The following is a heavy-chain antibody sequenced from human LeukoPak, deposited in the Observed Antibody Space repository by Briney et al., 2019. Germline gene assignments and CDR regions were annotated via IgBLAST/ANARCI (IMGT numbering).Heavy chain of an antibody. CDR3: ARVAERWLHGYRFDAFDI. CDR2: ISSSSSYI. Sequence: GGSLRLSCAASGFTFSSYSMNWVRQAPGKGLEWVSSISSSSSYIYYADSVKGRFTISRDNAKNSLYLQMNSLRAEDTAVYYCARVAERWLHGYRFDAFDIWGQGTIVTVSS. CDR1: GFTFSSYS. D-gene: IGHD5-24*01. V-gene: IGHV3-21*01. J-gene: IGHJ3*02.